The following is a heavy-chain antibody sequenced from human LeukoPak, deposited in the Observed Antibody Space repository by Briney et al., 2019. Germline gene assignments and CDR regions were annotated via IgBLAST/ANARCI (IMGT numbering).Heavy chain of an antibody. D-gene: IGHD6-19*01. J-gene: IGHJ6*03. CDR2: IYYSGST. V-gene: IGHV4-59*01. Sequence: SETLSLTCTVSGGSISSYYWSWIRQPPGKGLEWIGYIYYSGSTNYNPSLKSRVTISVDTSKNQFSLKLSSVTAADTAVYYCARVTSGQWLVYYYYMDVWGKGTTVTISS. CDR3: ARVTSGQWLVYYYYMDV. CDR1: GGSISSYY.